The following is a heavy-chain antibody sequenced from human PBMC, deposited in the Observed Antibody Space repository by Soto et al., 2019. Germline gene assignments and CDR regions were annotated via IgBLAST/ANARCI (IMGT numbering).Heavy chain of an antibody. Sequence: QVHLVQSGAEVKKPGSSVKVSCKAAGGTFSTYTLIWVRQAPGQGLEWMGRIIPMLTVTNSAQKFQGRVTLTADKSTSTAFMELTSLRSEDTAVYYCSIGSWSAETFDVWGQGTMVTVSS. D-gene: IGHD2-2*01. J-gene: IGHJ3*01. CDR3: SIGSWSAETFDV. V-gene: IGHV1-69*02. CDR2: IIPMLTVT. CDR1: GGTFSTYT.